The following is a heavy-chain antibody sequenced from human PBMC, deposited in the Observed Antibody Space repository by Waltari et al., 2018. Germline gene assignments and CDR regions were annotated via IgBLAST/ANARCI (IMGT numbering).Heavy chain of an antibody. CDR3: ARGAKYYDFWSGYNRRGFYFDY. CDR1: GGSFSGYY. V-gene: IGHV4-34*01. Sequence: QVQLQQWGAGLLKPSETLSLTCAVYGGSFSGYYWSWLRQPPGQGLGWIGEINHSGSTNYNPSLKSRVTISVDTSKNQFSLKLSSVTAADTAVYYCARGAKYYDFWSGYNRRGFYFDYWGQGTLVTVSS. D-gene: IGHD3-3*01. CDR2: INHSGST. J-gene: IGHJ4*02.